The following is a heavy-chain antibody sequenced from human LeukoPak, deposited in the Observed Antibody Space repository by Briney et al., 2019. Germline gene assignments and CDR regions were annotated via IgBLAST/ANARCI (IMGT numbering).Heavy chain of an antibody. Sequence: PGGSLRLSCAASGFTFSSYEMNWVRQAPGKGLEWVSYISSSGSTIYYADSVKGRFTISRDNAKNSLYLQMNSLRAEDTAVFYCARGARFGELLNYYYYYYMDVWGKGTTVTISS. V-gene: IGHV3-48*03. D-gene: IGHD3-10*01. CDR3: ARGARFGELLNYYYYYYMDV. CDR2: ISSSGSTI. J-gene: IGHJ6*03. CDR1: GFTFSSYE.